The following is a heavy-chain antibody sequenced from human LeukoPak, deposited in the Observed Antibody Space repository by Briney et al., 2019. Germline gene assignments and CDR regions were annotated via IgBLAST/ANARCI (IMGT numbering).Heavy chain of an antibody. CDR3: ARYATPQYYYDSSGYYNAFDI. D-gene: IGHD3-22*01. Sequence: GASVKVSCKASGYTFTSNYMHWVRQAPGQGLEWMGGIIPIFGTANYAQKFQGRVTITADESTSTAYMELSSLRSEDTAVYYCARYATPQYYYDSSGYYNAFDIWGQGTMVTVSS. V-gene: IGHV1-69*13. CDR1: GYTFTSNY. CDR2: IIPIFGTA. J-gene: IGHJ3*02.